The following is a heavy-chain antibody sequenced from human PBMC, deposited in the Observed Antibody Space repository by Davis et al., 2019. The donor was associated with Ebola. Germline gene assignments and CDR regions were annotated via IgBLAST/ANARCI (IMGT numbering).Heavy chain of an antibody. D-gene: IGHD6-6*01. Sequence: SETLSLTCTVSGDSITSGGYYWTWIRHHPGKGLEWIEYIFYSGSTYFNPSLKSRLTISLETSANQFSLKLKSVTAADTAVYFCARLSGLFSSSSGAVYFDLWGRGTLVSVSS. J-gene: IGHJ2*01. CDR3: ARLSGLFSSSSGAVYFDL. V-gene: IGHV4-31*03. CDR2: IFYSGST. CDR1: GDSITSGGYY.